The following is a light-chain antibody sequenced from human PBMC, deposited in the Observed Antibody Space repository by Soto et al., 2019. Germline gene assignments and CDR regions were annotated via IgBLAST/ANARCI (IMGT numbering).Light chain of an antibody. J-gene: IGKJ2*01. CDR3: QQYGSSPYN. V-gene: IGKV3-20*01. CDR2: GAS. Sequence: EIVLTQSPGTLSLSPGERATLSCRASQSVSSSYLAWYQQKPGQAPRLLIYGASSRATGIPDRFSGSGSGTDFTLTISRLEPEDFAVYYCQQYGSSPYNFGQGTQLAIK. CDR1: QSVSSSY.